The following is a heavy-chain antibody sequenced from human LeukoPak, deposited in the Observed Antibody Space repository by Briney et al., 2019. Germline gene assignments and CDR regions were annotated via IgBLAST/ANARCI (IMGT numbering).Heavy chain of an antibody. J-gene: IGHJ4*02. V-gene: IGHV1-18*01. CDR2: ISSYNGNT. CDR3: ARRVAVTTRNSLDF. Sequence: VKVSPASRLYTFSTARICCGCDAPGQGLEWMGWISSYNGNTNYAQKLQGRVTMSTDTSTGTMDMELRSLRSDDTAIYYCARRVAVTTRNSLDFWGQGTLVTVSS. D-gene: IGHD6-19*01. CDR1: YTFSTAR.